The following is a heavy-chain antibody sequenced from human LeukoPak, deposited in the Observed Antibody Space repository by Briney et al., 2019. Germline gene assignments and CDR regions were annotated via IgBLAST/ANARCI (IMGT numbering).Heavy chain of an antibody. CDR3: ARERKPVGFDY. CDR2: ISYSGSTI. CDR1: GFTFSSYE. J-gene: IGHJ4*02. V-gene: IGHV3-48*03. D-gene: IGHD1-26*01. Sequence: GGSLRLSCAASGFTFSSYEMNWVRQAPGKGLEWVSYISYSGSTIYYADSVKGRFTISRDNAKNSLYLQMNSLRIEDTAVYYCARERKPVGFDYWGQGTLVTVSS.